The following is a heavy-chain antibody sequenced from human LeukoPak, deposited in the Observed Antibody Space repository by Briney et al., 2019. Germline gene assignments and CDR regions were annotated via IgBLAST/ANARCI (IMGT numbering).Heavy chain of an antibody. D-gene: IGHD6-13*01. CDR3: VRTSRSISSDY. CDR1: GFTFSSYW. CDR2: IKGDGSDK. J-gene: IGHJ4*02. V-gene: IGHV3-7*04. Sequence: GGSLRLSCAASGFTFSSYWMSWVRQAPGKELEWVANIKGDGSDKNFVDSMKGRFTISRDNAKNSLYLQMNSLSVEDTAVYYCVRTSRSISSDYWGQGTLVTVSS.